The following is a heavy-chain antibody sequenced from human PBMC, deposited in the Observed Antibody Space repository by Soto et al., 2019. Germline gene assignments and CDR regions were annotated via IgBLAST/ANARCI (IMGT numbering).Heavy chain of an antibody. Sequence: GGSLRLSCAASGFTFSSYAMSWVRQAPGKGLEWVAVIWYDGSNKYYADSVKGRFTISRDNSKNTLYLQMNSLRAEDTAVYYCARDLGSGSYSYYGMDVWGQGTTVTVSS. D-gene: IGHD1-26*01. J-gene: IGHJ6*02. CDR2: IWYDGSNK. CDR3: ARDLGSGSYSYYGMDV. V-gene: IGHV3-33*08. CDR1: GFTFSSYA.